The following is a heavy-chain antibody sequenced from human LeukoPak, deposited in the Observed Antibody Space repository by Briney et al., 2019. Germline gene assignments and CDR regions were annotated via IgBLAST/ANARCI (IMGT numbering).Heavy chain of an antibody. CDR3: ARYKRGYSSRDLWYFDL. J-gene: IGHJ2*01. CDR2: IYTSGST. D-gene: IGHD5-18*01. V-gene: IGHV4-4*07. CDR1: GGSISSYY. Sequence: SETLSLTCTVSGGSISSYYWSWIRQPPGKGLEWIGRIYTSGSTNYNPSLKSRVTMSVDTSKNQFSLKLSSVTAADTAVYYGARYKRGYSSRDLWYFDLWGRGTLVTVSS.